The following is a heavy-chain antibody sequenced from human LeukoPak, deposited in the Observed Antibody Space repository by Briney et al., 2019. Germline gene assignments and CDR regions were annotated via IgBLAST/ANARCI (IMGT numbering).Heavy chain of an antibody. CDR1: GYTFTGYY. D-gene: IGHD3-10*01. CDR3: ARGVSGEYYYYCMDV. CDR2: INPNSGVT. V-gene: IGHV1-2*02. Sequence: ASVKVSCKSSGYTFTGYYMHWVRQAPGQGLEWMGWINPNSGVTDFAQKFQGRVTMTRDTSISTAYMELSRLRSDDTAVYYCARGVSGEYYYYCMDVWGKGTTVTVSS. J-gene: IGHJ6*03.